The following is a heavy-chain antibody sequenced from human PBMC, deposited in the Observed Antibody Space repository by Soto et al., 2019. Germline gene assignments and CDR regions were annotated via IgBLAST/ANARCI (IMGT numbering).Heavy chain of an antibody. CDR2: ISYSGIT. CDR3: GRANDYGGNQY. Sequence: SETLSLTCTVSGGSISSSTYYWGWIRQPPGKGLEWIGSISYSGITYYNPSLKSRITISLDTSKNQFSLYLNSVTAADTAVYYCGRANDYGGNQYWGQGTLVTVSS. CDR1: GGSISSSTYY. J-gene: IGHJ4*02. D-gene: IGHD4-17*01. V-gene: IGHV4-39*01.